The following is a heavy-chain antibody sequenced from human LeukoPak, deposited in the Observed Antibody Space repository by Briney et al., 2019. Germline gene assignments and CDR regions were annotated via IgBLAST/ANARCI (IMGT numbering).Heavy chain of an antibody. CDR2: ISYSGGT. J-gene: IGHJ3*02. V-gene: IGHV4-39*02. D-gene: IGHD3-22*01. Sequence: PLETLSLTCTVSGGSISSSNYYWGWTRQPPGKGLEWFGSISYSGGTSYNPSLRSRVTISVDTSKNQFSLKLNSVTAADTAVYYCAREVEYYDSSGYRPHAFDIWGQGTVVTVSS. CDR1: GGSISSSNYY. CDR3: AREVEYYDSSGYRPHAFDI.